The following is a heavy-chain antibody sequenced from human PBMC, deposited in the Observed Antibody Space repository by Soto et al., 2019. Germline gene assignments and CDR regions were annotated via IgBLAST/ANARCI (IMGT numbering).Heavy chain of an antibody. CDR2: INPNSGGT. D-gene: IGHD7-27*01. CDR1: GYTFTGYY. J-gene: IGHJ4*02. V-gene: IGHV1-2*04. Sequence: ASVKVSCKASGYTFTGYYMHWVRQAPGQGLEWMGWINPNSGGTNYAQKFQGWVTMTRDTSISTAYMELSRLRSDDTAVYYWAREECGPKWGSIDYWGQGTLVTVSS. CDR3: AREECGPKWGSIDY.